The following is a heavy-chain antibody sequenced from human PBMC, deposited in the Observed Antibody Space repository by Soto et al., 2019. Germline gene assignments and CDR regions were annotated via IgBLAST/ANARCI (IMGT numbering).Heavy chain of an antibody. Sequence: GASVKVSCKASGYTFTSYYMHWVRQAPGQGLEWMGIINPSGGSTSYAQKLQGRVTMTTDTSTSTAYMELRSLRSDDTAVYYCARVNPEDAFDIWGQGTMVTVSS. CDR1: GYTFTSYY. CDR3: ARVNPEDAFDI. CDR2: INPSGGST. V-gene: IGHV1-46*01. J-gene: IGHJ3*02.